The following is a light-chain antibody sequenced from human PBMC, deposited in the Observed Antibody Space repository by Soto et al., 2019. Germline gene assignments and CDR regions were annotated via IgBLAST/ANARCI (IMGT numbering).Light chain of an antibody. V-gene: IGKV1-39*01. Sequence: DIQMTQSPSSLSASVGDRVTITCRTSQTVSNNLNWYQLKPGKAPSLLIYASSTLQSGVPSRFIGSGSETEFTLTISSLQPEDFATYYCQQDNMTPFTFGPGTKVDI. CDR1: QTVSNN. J-gene: IGKJ3*01. CDR3: QQDNMTPFT. CDR2: ASS.